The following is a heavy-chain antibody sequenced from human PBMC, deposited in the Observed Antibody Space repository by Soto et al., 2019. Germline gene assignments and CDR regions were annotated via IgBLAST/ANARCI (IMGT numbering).Heavy chain of an antibody. CDR1: GLTFSNYA. CDR2: MSGSSSTT. CDR3: AKNQERELPRVIDF. Sequence: PGGSLILSCATSGLTFSNYAMSWVRQAPGGGLEWVSSMSGSSSTTYYADSVRGRFTISRDRSKNTLYLQMSSLRAEDTALYYCAKNQERELPRVIDFWGQGTLVTVSS. J-gene: IGHJ4*02. V-gene: IGHV3-23*01. D-gene: IGHD1-7*01.